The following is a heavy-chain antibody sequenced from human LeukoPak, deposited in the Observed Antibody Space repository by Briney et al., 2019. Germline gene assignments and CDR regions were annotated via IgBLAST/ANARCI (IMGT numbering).Heavy chain of an antibody. D-gene: IGHD1-1*01. J-gene: IGHJ4*02. Sequence: GESLKISCKGSGYSFSSYWIAWVRQLPGKGRGWMGVIYPDDSDTRYSPSFQGLVTISGDKSISTAYVQWSSLEASDTAIYYCARATTGIRTIDYWGQGTLVTVSS. CDR3: ARATTGIRTIDY. CDR2: IYPDDSDT. V-gene: IGHV5-51*01. CDR1: GYSFSSYW.